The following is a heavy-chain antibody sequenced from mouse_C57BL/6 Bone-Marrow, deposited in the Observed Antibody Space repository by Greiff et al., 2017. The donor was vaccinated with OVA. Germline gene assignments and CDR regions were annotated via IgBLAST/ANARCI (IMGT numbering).Heavy chain of an antibody. CDR3: ARSTTVAYWYFDV. V-gene: IGHV2-2*01. CDR1: GFSLTSYG. Sequence: VKLVESGPGLVQPSQSLSITCTVSGFSLTSYGVHWVRQSPGKGLEWLGVIWSGGSTDYNAAFIPSLSNIKDNSKSKVFFKMNSLQADDTAIYYCARSTTVAYWYFDVWGTGTTVTVSS. J-gene: IGHJ1*03. D-gene: IGHD1-1*01. CDR2: IWSGGST.